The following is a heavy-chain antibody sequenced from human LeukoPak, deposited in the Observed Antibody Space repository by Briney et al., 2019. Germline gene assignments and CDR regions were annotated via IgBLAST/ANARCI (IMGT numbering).Heavy chain of an antibody. CDR1: GFTFSNYA. CDR3: AQLCTNLDVVFHS. Sequence: GGSLRLSCAASGFTFSNYAMSWVRQAPGKGPEGVSVISGSDGTTYYADSVKGRFTISRDNSKNTLYLQMNSLRAEDTAIYYCAQLCTNLDVVFHSWGQGALVTVSS. CDR2: ISGSDGTT. J-gene: IGHJ4*02. D-gene: IGHD2-8*01. V-gene: IGHV3-23*01.